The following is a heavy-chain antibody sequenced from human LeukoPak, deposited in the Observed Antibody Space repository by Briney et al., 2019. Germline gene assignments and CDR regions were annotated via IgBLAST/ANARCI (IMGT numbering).Heavy chain of an antibody. CDR2: INSDGSST. Sequence: GGSLRLSCAASGFTFSTYSMNWVRQAPGKGLVWVSRINSDGSSTSYADSVKGRFTISRDNAKNTLYLQMNSLRAEDTAVYYCARGRYYFDYWGQGTLATVSS. J-gene: IGHJ4*02. CDR3: ARGRYYFDY. CDR1: GFTFSTYS. V-gene: IGHV3-74*01.